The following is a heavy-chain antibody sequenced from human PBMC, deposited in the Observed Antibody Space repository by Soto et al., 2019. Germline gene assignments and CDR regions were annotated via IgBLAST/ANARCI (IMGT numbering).Heavy chain of an antibody. D-gene: IGHD3-22*01. CDR1: GFTFSSYS. CDR2: ISSSSSYI. J-gene: IGHJ1*01. V-gene: IGHV3-21*01. CDR3: ARDALSYYDSSGYLEYFQH. Sequence: GSLRLSCAASGFTFSSYSMNWVRQAPGKGLEWVSSISSSSSYIYYADSVKGRFTISRDNAKNSLYLQMNSLRAEDTAVYYCARDALSYYDSSGYLEYFQHWGQGTLVTVSS.